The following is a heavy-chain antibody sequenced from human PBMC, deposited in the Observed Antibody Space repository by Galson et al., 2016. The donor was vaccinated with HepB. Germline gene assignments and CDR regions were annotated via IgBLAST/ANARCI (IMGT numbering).Heavy chain of an antibody. V-gene: IGHV3-72*01. Sequence: SLRLSCAASGYTSSDHYTDWVRQATGKGLEWVGRTRNRRNSFITEYAASVRGRFTISRDDSKSNAYLQMNSLKTEDTAVYYCGTTIYYYYGMDVWGQGTTVTVSS. D-gene: IGHD1-1*01. CDR1: GYTSSDHY. CDR3: GTTIYYYYGMDV. CDR2: TRNRRNSFIT. J-gene: IGHJ6*02.